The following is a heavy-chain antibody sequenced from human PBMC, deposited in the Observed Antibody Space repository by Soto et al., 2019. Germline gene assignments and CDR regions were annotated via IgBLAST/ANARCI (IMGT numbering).Heavy chain of an antibody. V-gene: IGHV3-23*01. D-gene: IGHD6-13*01. CDR2: ISGST. CDR3: AKDKYSSSWGFDY. J-gene: IGHJ4*02. CDR1: GFTFSNYA. Sequence: GGSLRLSCAASGFTFSNYAMNWVRQAPGKGLEWVSGISGSTYYADSVKGRFTISRDNSKNTLYLQMNSLRAEDTAVYYCAKDKYSSSWGFDYWGRGTLVTVSS.